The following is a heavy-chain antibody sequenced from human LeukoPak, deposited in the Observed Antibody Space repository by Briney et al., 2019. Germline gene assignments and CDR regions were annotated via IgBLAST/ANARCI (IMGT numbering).Heavy chain of an antibody. CDR3: ARASMYSSSPF. D-gene: IGHD6-13*01. CDR1: GFTFSSYA. Sequence: GGSLRLSCAASGFTFSSYAMSWVRQAPGKGLEWVSAISGSGGSTYYADSVKGRFTISRDNSKNTLYLQMNSLRAEDTAVYYCARASMYSSSPFWGQGTLVTVSS. CDR2: ISGSGGST. J-gene: IGHJ4*02. V-gene: IGHV3-23*01.